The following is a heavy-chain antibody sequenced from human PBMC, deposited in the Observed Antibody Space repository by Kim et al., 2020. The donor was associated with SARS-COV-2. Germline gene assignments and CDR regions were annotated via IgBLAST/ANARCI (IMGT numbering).Heavy chain of an antibody. D-gene: IGHD4-17*01. CDR2: ISSSGSTI. CDR1: GFTFSDYY. Sequence: GGSLRLSCAASGFTFSDYYMSWIRQAPGKGLEWVSYISSSGSTIYYADSVKGRFTISRDNAKNSLYLQMNSLRAEDMAVYYCARVPGDYGDNWFDPWGQGTLVTVSS. J-gene: IGHJ5*02. V-gene: IGHV3-11*01. CDR3: ARVPGDYGDNWFDP.